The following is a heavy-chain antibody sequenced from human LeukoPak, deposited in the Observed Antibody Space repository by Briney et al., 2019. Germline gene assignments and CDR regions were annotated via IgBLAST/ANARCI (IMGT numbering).Heavy chain of an antibody. D-gene: IGHD5-18*01. CDR3: ATDTWWFDP. V-gene: IGHV3-30*03. Sequence: PGGSLRLSCAASGFTFSSYAMSWVRQAPGKGLEWVAVISYDGSNKYYADSVKGRFTISRDNSKNTLYLQMNSLRAEDTAVYYCATDTWWFDPWGQGTLVTVSS. CDR2: ISYDGSNK. CDR1: GFTFSSYA. J-gene: IGHJ5*02.